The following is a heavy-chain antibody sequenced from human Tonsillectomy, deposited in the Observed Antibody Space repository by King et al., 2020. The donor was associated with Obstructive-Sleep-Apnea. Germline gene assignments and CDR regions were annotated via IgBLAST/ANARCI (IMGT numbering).Heavy chain of an antibody. CDR3: ARAGQLRYFDIDY. CDR2: IFYSGST. V-gene: IGHV4-59*01. Sequence: QLQESGPGLVKPSETLSLTCTVSGGSISSYYWSWIRQPPGKGLEWIGYIFYSGSTNYNPSLTSRVTISVDTSTNQSSLRLSSVTAADTAVYYCARAGQLRYFDIDYWGQGTLVTVSS. J-gene: IGHJ4*02. D-gene: IGHD3-9*01. CDR1: GGSISSYY.